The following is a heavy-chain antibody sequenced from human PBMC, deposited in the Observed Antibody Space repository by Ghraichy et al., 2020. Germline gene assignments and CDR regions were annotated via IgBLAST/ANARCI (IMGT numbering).Heavy chain of an antibody. Sequence: SETLSLTSAVYGGSFSGYYWSWIRQPPGKGLEWIGEINHSGSTNYNPSLKSRVTISVDTSKNQFSLKLSSVTAADTAVYYCARGGVATGFDYWGQGTLVTVSS. CDR3: ARGGVATGFDY. J-gene: IGHJ4*02. CDR2: INHSGST. D-gene: IGHD5-12*01. V-gene: IGHV4-34*01. CDR1: GGSFSGYY.